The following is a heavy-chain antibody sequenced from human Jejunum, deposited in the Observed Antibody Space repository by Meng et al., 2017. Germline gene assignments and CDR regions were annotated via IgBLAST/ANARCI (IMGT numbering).Heavy chain of an antibody. CDR1: GYPFDRFG. CDR2: ISAYTGKT. D-gene: IGHD2-2*01. J-gene: IGHJ4*02. CDR3: ARDKYAYALGYFDY. V-gene: IGHV1-18*01. Sequence: QVELVQSGAEVQKPGASMEVSCKASGYPFDRFGVSWIRQAPGQGLEWVGWISAYTGKTDYAQKFQGRVLMTAETSTNTVYMELTSLTSDDTAVYYCARDKYAYALGYFDYWGQGTLVTVSS.